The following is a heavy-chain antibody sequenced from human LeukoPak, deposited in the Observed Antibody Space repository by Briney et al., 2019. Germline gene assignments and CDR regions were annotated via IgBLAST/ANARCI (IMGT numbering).Heavy chain of an antibody. Sequence: GGSLRLSCAASGLTFSSYAMSWVRHAPGKGLEWVSAISGSGGSTYYADSVKGRFAISRDNSKNTLYLQMYSLRAEDTAVYYCVQEGPRGLAFDIWGQGTKVTVSS. CDR3: VQEGPRGLAFDI. CDR1: GLTFSSYA. CDR2: ISGSGGST. J-gene: IGHJ3*02. V-gene: IGHV3-23*01.